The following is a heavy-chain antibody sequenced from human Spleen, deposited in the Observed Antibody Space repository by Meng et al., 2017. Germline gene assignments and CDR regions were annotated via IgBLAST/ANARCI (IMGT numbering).Heavy chain of an antibody. CDR1: GFTFSTSA. V-gene: IGHV3-23*01. D-gene: IGHD5-24*01. CDR3: ARDLRIREMATIPSYFDL. Sequence: GESLKISCAASGFTFSTSAMSWVRQSPGKGLEWVSAVSGSGYSTYYADSVKGRFTISRDNAKNSLYLQMNSLRAEDTAVYYCARDLRIREMATIPSYFDLWGRGTLVTVSS. CDR2: VSGSGYST. J-gene: IGHJ2*01.